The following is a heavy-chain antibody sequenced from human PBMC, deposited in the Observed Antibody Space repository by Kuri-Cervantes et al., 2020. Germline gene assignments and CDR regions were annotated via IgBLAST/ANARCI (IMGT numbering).Heavy chain of an antibody. J-gene: IGHJ5*02. CDR1: GYSFTSYW. V-gene: IGHV5-51*01. Sequence: GGSLRLSCKGSGYSFTSYWIGWVRQMPGKGLEWMGIIYPGDSDTRYSPSFQGQVTISADKSIRTAYLQWSSLKASDTAMYYCARSLGYCSSTSCSTLGWFDPWGQGTLVTVSS. CDR3: ARSLGYCSSTSCSTLGWFDP. CDR2: IYPGDSDT. D-gene: IGHD2-2*01.